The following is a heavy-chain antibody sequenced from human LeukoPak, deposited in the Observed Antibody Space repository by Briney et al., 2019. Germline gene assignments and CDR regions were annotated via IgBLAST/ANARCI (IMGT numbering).Heavy chain of an antibody. V-gene: IGHV1-18*01. Sequence: ASVKVSCKASGYTFSNFGISWVRQAPGQGLEWMGWISGNNDNPNYGQKFQGRLTVTTDSSTSTAYMELRNLRSDDTAVYYCARDGTSTDDYWGREPWSPSPQ. CDR2: ISGNNDNP. CDR1: GYTFSNFG. CDR3: ARDGTSTDDY. J-gene: IGHJ4*02. D-gene: IGHD2-2*01.